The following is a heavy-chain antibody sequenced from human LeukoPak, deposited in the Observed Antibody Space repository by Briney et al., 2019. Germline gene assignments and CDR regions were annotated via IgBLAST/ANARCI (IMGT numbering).Heavy chain of an antibody. CDR2: ISGSGGST. V-gene: IGHV3-23*01. CDR3: AKGYSSSWYYFDC. D-gene: IGHD6-13*01. Sequence: GGSLRLSCAASEFTFSSYAMSWVRQAPGKALEWVSAISGSGGSTYYADSVKGRFTISRDNSKNTLYLQMNNLRAEDTAVYYCAKGYSSSWYYFDCWGQGALVTASS. J-gene: IGHJ4*02. CDR1: EFTFSSYA.